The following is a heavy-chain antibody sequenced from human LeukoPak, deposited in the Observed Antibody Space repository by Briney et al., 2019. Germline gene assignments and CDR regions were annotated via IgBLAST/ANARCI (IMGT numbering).Heavy chain of an antibody. CDR1: GGSINSNSHH. CDR3: ASRLSLRFLEWLRDITSDY. J-gene: IGHJ4*02. D-gene: IGHD3-3*01. CDR2: MYYNGYT. Sequence: KPSETLSLTCTVSGGSINSNSHHWGWIRQPPGKGLEWIGSMYYNGYTYYNPSLKSRVTMSVDTSKNQFSLKLTSVTAADTAVYYCASRLSLRFLEWLRDITSDYWGQGTLVTVSS. V-gene: IGHV4-39*01.